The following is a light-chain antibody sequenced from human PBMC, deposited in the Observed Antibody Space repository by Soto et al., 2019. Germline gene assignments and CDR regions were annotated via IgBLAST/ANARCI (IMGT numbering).Light chain of an antibody. CDR1: QSISNY. J-gene: IGKJ4*01. CDR2: AAS. Sequence: DIQMTQSPSSLSASVGDRVTITCRASQSISNYLNWYQQKPGKAPKFLIYAASSLQSGVPSRFSGRGSGTDFTLTISSLRPEDFAIYFCQQSYSTPLTFGGGTKVEIK. CDR3: QQSYSTPLT. V-gene: IGKV1-39*01.